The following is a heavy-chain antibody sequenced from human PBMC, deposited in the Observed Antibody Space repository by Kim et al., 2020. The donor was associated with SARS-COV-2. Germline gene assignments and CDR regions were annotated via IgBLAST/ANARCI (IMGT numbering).Heavy chain of an antibody. CDR2: ISNSGSA. CDR3: ARGVYYGWFDP. Sequence: SETLSLTCTVSGGSISNYYWSWIRQPPGKRLEWIGFISNSGSANYNPSLKSRITTSVDTSKNQFSLKLSSVTAADTAVYYCARGVYYGWFDPWGLGTLVTVSS. V-gene: IGHV4-59*08. D-gene: IGHD3-10*01. CDR1: GGSISNYY. J-gene: IGHJ5*02.